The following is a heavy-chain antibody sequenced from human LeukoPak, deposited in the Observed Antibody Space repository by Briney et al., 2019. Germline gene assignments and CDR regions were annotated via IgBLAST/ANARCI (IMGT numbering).Heavy chain of an antibody. D-gene: IGHD2-2*01. CDR3: ARDCSSTSHNWFDP. CDR2: IIPIFGTA. V-gene: IGHV1-69*05. CDR1: GGTFSSYA. J-gene: IGHJ5*02. Sequence: SVKVSCKASGGTFSSYAISWVRQAPGQGLEWMGGIIPIFGTANYAQKFQGRVTITTDESTSTAYMELSSLRSEDTAVYYCARDCSSTSHNWFDPWGQGTLVTVSS.